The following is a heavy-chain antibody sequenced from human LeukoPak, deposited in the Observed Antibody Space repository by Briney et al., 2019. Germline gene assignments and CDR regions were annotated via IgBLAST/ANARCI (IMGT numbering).Heavy chain of an antibody. V-gene: IGHV4-34*01. D-gene: IGHD2-15*01. Sequence: SETLSLTCAVYGGSFSGYYWSWIRQPPGKGLEWIGEINHSGSTNYNPSLKSRVTISVDTSKNQFSLKLSSVTAADMAVYYCARGRTRPGVVVVAATPGVRAFRFDPWGQGTLVTVSS. CDR1: GGSFSGYY. CDR2: INHSGST. CDR3: ARGRTRPGVVVVAATPGVRAFRFDP. J-gene: IGHJ5*02.